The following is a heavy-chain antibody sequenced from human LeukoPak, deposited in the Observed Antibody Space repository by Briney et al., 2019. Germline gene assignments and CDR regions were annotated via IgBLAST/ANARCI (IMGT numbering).Heavy chain of an antibody. J-gene: IGHJ4*02. CDR3: ATLAVAGTPSHFDY. CDR1: GYSFTSYW. D-gene: IGHD6-19*01. CDR2: IYPGDSDT. Sequence: GGSLQISCKGSGYSFTSYWIGWVRQMPGKGLEGMGIIYPGDSDTRYSPSFQGQVTISADKSISTAYLQWSSLKASDTAMYYCATLAVAGTPSHFDYWGQGTLVTVSS. V-gene: IGHV5-51*01.